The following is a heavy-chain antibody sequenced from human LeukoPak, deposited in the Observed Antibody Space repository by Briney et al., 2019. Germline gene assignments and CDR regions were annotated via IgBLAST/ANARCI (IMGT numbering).Heavy chain of an antibody. CDR1: GDSISSHY. D-gene: IGHD3-9*01. CDR2: IYYSGST. V-gene: IGHV4-59*07. J-gene: IGHJ4*02. CDR3: ASGSYHMLTGFHFDY. Sequence: PSDTLSLTCTVSGDSISSHYWRWLRQPPGKGLEGIGNIYYSGSTNYNPSLNSRVTMSVDTSKNPFSLRLSSVTTADTAVYYCASGSYHMLTGFHFDYWGRGTLVTVPS.